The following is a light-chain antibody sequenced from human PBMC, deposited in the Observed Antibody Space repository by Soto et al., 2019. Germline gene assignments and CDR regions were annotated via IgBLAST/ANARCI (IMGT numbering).Light chain of an antibody. CDR1: QGISNY. CDR2: AAS. V-gene: IGKV1-27*01. J-gene: IGKJ1*01. Sequence: DIQMTQSPSSLSASVGDRVTITCRASQGISNYLARHQQKPGKVPKLLIYAASTLQSGVPSRFSGSGSGIDFTLTISSLLPEDVSTYYCQKYNSTPSSFGQGTKVEIK. CDR3: QKYNSTPSS.